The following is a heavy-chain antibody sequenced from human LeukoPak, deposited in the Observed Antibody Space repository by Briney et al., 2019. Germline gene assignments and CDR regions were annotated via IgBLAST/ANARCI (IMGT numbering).Heavy chain of an antibody. CDR1: GFTFSSAW. CDR3: TTVRPGTSGYSY. Sequence: KSGGSLRLSCAASGFTFSSAWMTWVRQAPGKGLEWVGRVRSKADGGTTDYAAPAKGRFTISRDDSENTVFLQMNSLKTEDTAVYYCTTVRPGTSGYSYWGQGTLVTVSS. D-gene: IGHD3-22*01. CDR2: VRSKADGGTT. J-gene: IGHJ4*02. V-gene: IGHV3-15*01.